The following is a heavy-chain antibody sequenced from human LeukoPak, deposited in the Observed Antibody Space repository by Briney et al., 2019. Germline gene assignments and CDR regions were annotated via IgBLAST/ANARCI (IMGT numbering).Heavy chain of an antibody. CDR2: ILYDGSNK. D-gene: IGHD2-2*01. J-gene: IGHJ4*02. Sequence: PGGSLSLSCAASGFTFGSCFMQWVRHAPGEGREWGAYILYDGSNKFYGVSVRARLTISRDNSKNTLYLQMNSLRAEDTAVYSCAREGHCSSISCPTEFDYWGQGTLVTVSS. CDR1: GFTFGSCF. V-gene: IGHV3-33*01. CDR3: AREGHCSSISCPTEFDY.